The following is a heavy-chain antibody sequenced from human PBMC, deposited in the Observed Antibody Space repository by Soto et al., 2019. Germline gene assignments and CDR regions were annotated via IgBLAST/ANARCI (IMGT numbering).Heavy chain of an antibody. CDR2: INHSGST. J-gene: IGHJ6*02. V-gene: IGHV4-34*01. CDR1: GGSFSGYY. CDR3: ARGLEIFLYGMDV. D-gene: IGHD1-1*01. Sequence: SETLSLTCAVYGGSFSGYYWSWIRQPPGKGLEWIGEINHSGSTNYNPSLKSRVTISVDTSKNQFSLKLSSVTAADTAVYYCARGLEIFLYGMDVWGQGTTVTVYS.